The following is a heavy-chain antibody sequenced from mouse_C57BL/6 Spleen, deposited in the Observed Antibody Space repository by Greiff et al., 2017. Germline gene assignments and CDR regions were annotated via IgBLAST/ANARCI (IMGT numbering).Heavy chain of an antibody. CDR3: APQGAMDY. J-gene: IGHJ4*01. CDR1: EFTFSDYG. CDR2: ISSGSSTI. Sequence: EVKVVESGGGLVKPGGSLKLSCAASEFTFSDYGMHWVRQAPEKGLEWVAYISSGSSTIYYADTVKGRFTISRDNAKNTLFLQMTSLRSEDTAMYYCAPQGAMDYWGQGTSVTVSS. V-gene: IGHV5-17*01.